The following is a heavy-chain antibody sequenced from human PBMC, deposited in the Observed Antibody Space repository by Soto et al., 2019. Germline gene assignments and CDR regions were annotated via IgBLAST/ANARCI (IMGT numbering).Heavy chain of an antibody. V-gene: IGHV3-53*01. J-gene: IGHJ2*01. D-gene: IGHD6-6*01. Sequence: GGSLRLSCAASGFTVSGNYISWVRQAPGRGLEGVSVSHSDGNTYHSGSVWGRFTISRDNSKNTVFLQINSLRAEDTAVYFCATIGVVAGLPQNFDLWGRGTLVAVSS. CDR2: SHSDGNT. CDR3: ATIGVVAGLPQNFDL. CDR1: GFTVSGNY.